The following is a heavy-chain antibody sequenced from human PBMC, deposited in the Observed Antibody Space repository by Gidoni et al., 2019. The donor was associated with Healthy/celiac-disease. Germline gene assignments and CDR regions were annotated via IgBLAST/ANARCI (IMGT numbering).Heavy chain of an antibody. CDR1: GLTLSNLA. Sequence: VQLVESGGGVVQPGRSLRLSGAASGLTLSNLARHWVRRAPGKGLEWVAVISYDGSNKYDADSVKGRFTISRDNSKNTLYLQMNSLRAEDTAVYYCARVAPVGCGGDCYSISWFDPWGQGTLVTVSS. CDR2: ISYDGSNK. D-gene: IGHD2-21*02. V-gene: IGHV3-30*01. CDR3: ARVAPVGCGGDCYSISWFDP. J-gene: IGHJ5*02.